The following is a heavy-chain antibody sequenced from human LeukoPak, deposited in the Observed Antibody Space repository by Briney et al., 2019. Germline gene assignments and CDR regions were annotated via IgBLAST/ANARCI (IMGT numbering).Heavy chain of an antibody. CDR1: GYTFTSFD. J-gene: IGHJ3*01. CDR2: MNPNNGNT. Sequence: ASVKVSCKASGYTFTSFDINWVRQATGQGLEWMGWMNPNNGNTRFVQKFQGRVTMTRNTSISTAYMELSSLRSDDTAVYYCARARITMMAFDVWGQGTVVTVSS. V-gene: IGHV1-8*01. CDR3: ARARITMMAFDV. D-gene: IGHD3-22*01.